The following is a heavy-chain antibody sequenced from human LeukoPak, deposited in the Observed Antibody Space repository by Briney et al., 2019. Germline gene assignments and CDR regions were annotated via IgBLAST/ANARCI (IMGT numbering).Heavy chain of an antibody. V-gene: IGHV3-73*01. CDR3: ARDMVRGVYTTRTIDY. Sequence: GGSLRLSCAASGFTFSGSALHWVRQASGKGLEWVGRIRSTANGYATAYAASVKGRFTISRDDSKNTAYLQMNSLRAEDTAVYYCARDMVRGVYTTRTIDYWGQGTLVTVSS. CDR2: IRSTANGYAT. D-gene: IGHD3-10*01. CDR1: GFTFSGSA. J-gene: IGHJ4*02.